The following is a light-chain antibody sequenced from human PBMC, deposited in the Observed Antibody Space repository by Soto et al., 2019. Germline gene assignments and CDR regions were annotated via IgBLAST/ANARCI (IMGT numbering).Light chain of an antibody. CDR1: QSVFSN. J-gene: IGKJ4*01. CDR3: QQYHNWPPLT. Sequence: EIVMTQSPAFLSVSPGERVILSCRASQSVFSNLAWYQQKPGQAPRLLIYSASVRVSGIPARFSGSGSGTEFTLTINSLQSEDFAVYYCQQYHNWPPLTFGGGTKVEIK. V-gene: IGKV3-15*01. CDR2: SAS.